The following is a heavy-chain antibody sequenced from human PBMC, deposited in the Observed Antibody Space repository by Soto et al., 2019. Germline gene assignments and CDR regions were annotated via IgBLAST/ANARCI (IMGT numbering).Heavy chain of an antibody. CDR2: IRSKANSYAT. V-gene: IGHV3-73*01. CDR3: NRDQLLVGYD. Sequence: EVQLVESGGGLVQPGGSLTLSCAASGFTVSGSAMHWVRQASGNGLEWVGRIRSKANSYATAYAASVKGRLPISRADPKNTANLQITSPKAEDRAVYDCNRDQLLVGYDWGQGTLVTVSS. CDR1: GFTVSGSA. J-gene: IGHJ1*01. D-gene: IGHD3-10*01.